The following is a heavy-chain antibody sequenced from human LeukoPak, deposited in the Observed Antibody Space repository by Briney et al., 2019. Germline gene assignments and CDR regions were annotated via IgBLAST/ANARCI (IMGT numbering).Heavy chain of an antibody. Sequence: GGSLRLSCAASGFTVSDNYMNWVRQAPGKGLEWVSVIFSGGSPYYADSVKGRFTISRDNSKNTLYLRMNRLRAEDTAVYYCARGHSSSSGSPDYWGQGTLVTVSS. CDR3: ARGHSSSSGSPDY. CDR1: GFTVSDNY. D-gene: IGHD6-6*01. J-gene: IGHJ4*02. V-gene: IGHV3-53*01. CDR2: IFSGGSP.